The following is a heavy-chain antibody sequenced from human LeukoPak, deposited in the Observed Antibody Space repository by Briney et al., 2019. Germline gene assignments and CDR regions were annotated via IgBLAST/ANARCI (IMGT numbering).Heavy chain of an antibody. CDR1: RVSFSTYW. CDR3: ARDAVHSGTGNTFDI. J-gene: IGHJ3*02. D-gene: IGHD6-13*01. CDR2: INQDGSEK. Sequence: GGSLRLSCAASRVSFSTYWMSWVRQAPGKGLEWVANINQDGSEKYYVDSVKSRFTISRDNTKNSLFLQMNSLRDEDTAVYYCARDAVHSGTGNTFDIWVRGTEVTVPS. V-gene: IGHV3-7*01.